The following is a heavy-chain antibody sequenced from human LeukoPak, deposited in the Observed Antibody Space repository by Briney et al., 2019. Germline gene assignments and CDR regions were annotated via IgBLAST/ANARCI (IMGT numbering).Heavy chain of an antibody. CDR2: IKRQTEGWAK. CDR1: GFTFSDAW. CDR3: SRNADHDW. D-gene: IGHD1-14*01. J-gene: IGHJ4*02. V-gene: IGHV3-15*01. Sequence: GGSLRLSCAGSGFTFSDAWLNWVRQTPEKRLEWVARIKRQTEGWAKDYAAPVKGRFTISRDDSKSTVYLQMNSLGVEDTAVYFCSRNADHDWWGQGTLVTVSS.